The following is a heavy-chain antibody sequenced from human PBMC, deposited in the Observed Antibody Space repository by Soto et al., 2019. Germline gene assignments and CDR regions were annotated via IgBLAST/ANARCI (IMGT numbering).Heavy chain of an antibody. CDR1: GYTFTGYY. D-gene: IGHD3-9*01. CDR2: INPNSGGT. V-gene: IGHV1-2*02. Sequence: SVKVSCKAFGYTFTGYYMHWVRQAPVQGLEWMGWINPNSGGTNYAQKFQGRVTMTRDTSISTAYMELSRLRSDDTAVYYCAREAGDILTGYYDYWGQGTLVTVSS. J-gene: IGHJ4*02. CDR3: AREAGDILTGYYDY.